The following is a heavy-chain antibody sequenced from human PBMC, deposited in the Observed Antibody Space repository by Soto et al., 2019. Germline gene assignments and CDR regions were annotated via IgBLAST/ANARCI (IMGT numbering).Heavy chain of an antibody. Sequence: QVQLQESGPGLVKPSGTLSLTCAVSGGSISSSNWWSWVRQPPGKGLEWIGEIYHSGSSNYNPSLKSRVTRSVDKAKNQFSLKLSSVTAADTAVYYCASVRGGYYYAMDVWGQGTTVTVSS. V-gene: IGHV4-4*02. J-gene: IGHJ6*02. CDR2: IYHSGSS. CDR3: ASVRGGYYYAMDV. D-gene: IGHD3-10*02. CDR1: GGSISSSNW.